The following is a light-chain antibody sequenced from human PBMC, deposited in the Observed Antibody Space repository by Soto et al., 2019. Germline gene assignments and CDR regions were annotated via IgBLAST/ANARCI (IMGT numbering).Light chain of an antibody. CDR2: GAS. CDR3: QQYGSSPT. Sequence: EIVLTHSPCTLSLSPGEGATLHPTPGQSVLSNYVAWYQHKPGQAPRLLIFGASTTATGIPDRFSGSGSGTDFTLTISRLEPEDFAVYYCQQYGSSPTFGGGTKVDIK. V-gene: IGKV3-20*01. CDR1: QSVLSNY. J-gene: IGKJ4*01.